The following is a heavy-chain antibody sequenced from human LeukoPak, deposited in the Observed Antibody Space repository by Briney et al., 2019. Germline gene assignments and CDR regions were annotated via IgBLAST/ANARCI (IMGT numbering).Heavy chain of an antibody. J-gene: IGHJ6*02. CDR1: GYTFTNYG. D-gene: IGHD3-3*01. CDR2: ISAYNGNT. V-gene: IGHV1-18*01. CDR3: AREGPLNYDFWSGHYYYYYGMDV. Sequence: ASVKVSCKASGYTFTNYGISWVRQAPGQGLEWMGWISAYNGNTNYAQKLQGRVTMTTDTSTSTAYMELRSLRSDDTAVYYCAREGPLNYDFWSGHYYYYYGMDVWGQGTTVTVSS.